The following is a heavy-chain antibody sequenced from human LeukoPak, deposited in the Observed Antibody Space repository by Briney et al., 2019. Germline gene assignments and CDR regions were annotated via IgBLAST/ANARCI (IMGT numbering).Heavy chain of an antibody. Sequence: GGSLRLSCAASGFTFSSYGMHWVRQAPGKGLEWVAVISYDGSNKYYADSVKGRFTIPRDNSKNTLYLQMNSLRAEDTAVYYCARAHYYDSSGPFYWGQGTLVTVSS. J-gene: IGHJ4*02. V-gene: IGHV3-30*03. CDR3: ARAHYYDSSGPFY. CDR2: ISYDGSNK. CDR1: GFTFSSYG. D-gene: IGHD3-22*01.